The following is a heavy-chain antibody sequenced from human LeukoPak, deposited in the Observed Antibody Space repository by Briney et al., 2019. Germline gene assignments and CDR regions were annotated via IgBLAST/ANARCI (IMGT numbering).Heavy chain of an antibody. J-gene: IGHJ4*02. CDR2: IYYSGST. D-gene: IGHD6-13*01. V-gene: IGHV4-39*01. CDR1: GGSISSSSYY. Sequence: SETLSLTCTVSGGSISSSSYYWGWIRQPPGKGLEWIGSIYYSGSTYYNPSLKSRVTISVDTSKNQFSLKLSSVTAADTAVYYCARHNSSSWYRGYFDYWGQGTLVTVSS. CDR3: ARHNSSSWYRGYFDY.